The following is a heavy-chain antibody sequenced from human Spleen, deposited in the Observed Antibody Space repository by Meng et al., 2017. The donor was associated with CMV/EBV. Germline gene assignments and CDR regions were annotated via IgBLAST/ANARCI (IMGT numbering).Heavy chain of an antibody. V-gene: IGHV3-23*01. J-gene: IGHJ6*02. CDR1: GFTFSSNA. Sequence: GGSLRLSCAASGFTFSSNAMSWVRQAPGKGLEWVSGIGGSGGSTYYADSVKGRFTISRDNPKNTLYLQMNSLRAEDTAVYYCARGAVISPQGYYYYGMDVWGQGTTVTVSS. CDR2: IGGSGGST. D-gene: IGHD3-16*02. CDR3: ARGAVISPQGYYYYGMDV.